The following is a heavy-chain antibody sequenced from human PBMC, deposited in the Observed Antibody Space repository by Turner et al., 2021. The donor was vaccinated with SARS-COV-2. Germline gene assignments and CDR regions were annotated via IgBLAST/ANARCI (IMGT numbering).Heavy chain of an antibody. CDR1: GYTLTELS. Sequence: QVQLVQSWAEVKKPGASVKVPCKVSGYTLTELSMHWVRQAPGKGLEWMGGFDLEEGETSSARKFQGKVTMTGDTLTGTAYMELGSMGSKGMAVDYWATDDSVTGYYTSFDYWGQGTLVTVSS. J-gene: IGHJ4*02. V-gene: IGHV1-24*01. D-gene: IGHD3-9*01. CDR3: ATDDSVTGYYTSFDY. CDR2: FDLEEGET.